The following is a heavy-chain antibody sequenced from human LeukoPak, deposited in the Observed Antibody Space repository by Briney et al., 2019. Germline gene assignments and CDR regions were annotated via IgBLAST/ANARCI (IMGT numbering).Heavy chain of an antibody. CDR1: GFIVSGYG. J-gene: IGHJ3*02. D-gene: IGHD3-22*01. V-gene: IGHV3-33*03. CDR2: IWFDERNK. CDR3: VRTESSGLHVFDM. Sequence: GRSLRLSCAASGFIVSGYGMHWVRQAPGKGLEWVAVIWFDERNKYYADSVKGRFTISRDNSKSTLYLQMNSLRAEDTAVYYCVRTESSGLHVFDMWGQGTKVTVSS.